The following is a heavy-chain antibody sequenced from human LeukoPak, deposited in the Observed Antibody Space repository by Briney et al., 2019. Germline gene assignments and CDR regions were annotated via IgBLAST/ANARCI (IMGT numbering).Heavy chain of an antibody. CDR2: IYPADSDI. CDR1: GYSINNYW. V-gene: IGHV5-51*01. D-gene: IGHD2-15*01. J-gene: IGHJ5*01. Sequence: GESLKISCKGSGYSINNYWIGWVRQMPGKGLEWMGIIYPADSDIRYSPSFQGQATISADKSISTAYLQWSSLKASDTAMYYCARQEYCSGGSCYTWFDSWGQGTLVTVSS. CDR3: ARQEYCSGGSCYTWFDS.